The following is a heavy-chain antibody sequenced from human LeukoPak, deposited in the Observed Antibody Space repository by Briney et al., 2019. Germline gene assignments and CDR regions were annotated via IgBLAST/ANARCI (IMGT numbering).Heavy chain of an antibody. CDR2: INHSGST. D-gene: IGHD5-12*01. CDR3: ARGLPYSGYEGHRDWFDP. Sequence: SETLSLTCAVYGGSFSGYYWSWIRQPPGKGLEWIGEINHSGSTNYNPSLKSRVTISVDTSKNQFSLKLTSVTAADTAVYYCARGLPYSGYEGHRDWFDPWGQGTLVTVSS. J-gene: IGHJ5*02. V-gene: IGHV4-34*01. CDR1: GGSFSGYY.